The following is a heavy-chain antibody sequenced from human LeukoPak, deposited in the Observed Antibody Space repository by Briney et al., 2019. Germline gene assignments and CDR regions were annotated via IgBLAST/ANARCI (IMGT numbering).Heavy chain of an antibody. V-gene: IGHV4-39*07. J-gene: IGHJ4*02. CDR3: ARYLDTAMVRAGYFDY. D-gene: IGHD5-18*01. Sequence: SETLSLTCTVSGGSISVSYYWGWIRQPPGKGLEWIGSFYYSGSTYYNPSLKSRVTISVDTSKNQFSLKLRSVTAADTAVYYCARYLDTAMVRAGYFDYWGQGTLVTVSS. CDR1: GGSISVSYY. CDR2: FYYSGST.